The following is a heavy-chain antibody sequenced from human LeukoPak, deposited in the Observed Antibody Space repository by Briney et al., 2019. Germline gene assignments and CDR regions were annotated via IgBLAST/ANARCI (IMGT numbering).Heavy chain of an antibody. Sequence: PGGSLRLSCVASGFTFSPYGMHWVRQGPGKGLEWVAYIAHHGSNKYYADSVKGRFTISRDNSKRTLYLQMNNLRADDTAVYYCAKDGSWSCTDWGQGALVTVSS. V-gene: IGHV3-30*02. D-gene: IGHD2-8*02. J-gene: IGHJ4*02. CDR3: AKDGSWSCTD. CDR1: GFTFSPYG. CDR2: IAHHGSNK.